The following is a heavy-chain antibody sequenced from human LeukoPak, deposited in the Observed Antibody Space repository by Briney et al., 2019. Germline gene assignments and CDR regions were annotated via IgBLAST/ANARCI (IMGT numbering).Heavy chain of an antibody. Sequence: GGSLRLSYAASGFTVSSNYMSWVRQAPGKGLEWVTNIKEDGSEKKYVDSVKGRFTISRDNVKNLVYLEMNSLRGEDTAVYYCAKDIVGGGDDYWGQGTLVTVSS. CDR1: GFTVSSNY. D-gene: IGHD2-21*01. J-gene: IGHJ4*02. V-gene: IGHV3-7*01. CDR3: AKDIVGGGDDY. CDR2: IKEDGSEK.